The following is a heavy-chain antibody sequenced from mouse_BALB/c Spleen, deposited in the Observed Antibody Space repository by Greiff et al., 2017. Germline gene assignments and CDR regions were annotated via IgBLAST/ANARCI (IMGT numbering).Heavy chain of an antibody. CDR2: ISSAGSYT. CDR3: TREGDYYGSSYQGSFDY. D-gene: IGHD1-1*01. V-gene: IGHV5-6-4*01. Sequence: EVKLMESGGGLVKPGGSLKFSCAASGFTFSSSTMSWVRQTPEKRLEWVATISSAGSYTYYPDSVKGRFTISRDNAKNTLYLQMSSLKSEDTAMYYCTREGDYYGSSYQGSFDYWGQGTTLTVSS. J-gene: IGHJ2*01. CDR1: GFTFSSST.